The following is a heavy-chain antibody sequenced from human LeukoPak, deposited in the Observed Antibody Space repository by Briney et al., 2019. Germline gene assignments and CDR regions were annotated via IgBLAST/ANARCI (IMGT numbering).Heavy chain of an antibody. J-gene: IGHJ6*02. CDR1: AYTFTGYY. Sequence: ASVKVSCKASAYTFTGYYMHRVRQAPGQGLEWMGWINPNSGGTNYAQKFQGRVTMTRDTSISTAYMELSRLRSDDTAVYYCARSMRYCSSTSCFDGMDVWGQGTAVTVSS. D-gene: IGHD2-2*01. CDR2: INPNSGGT. V-gene: IGHV1-2*02. CDR3: ARSMRYCSSTSCFDGMDV.